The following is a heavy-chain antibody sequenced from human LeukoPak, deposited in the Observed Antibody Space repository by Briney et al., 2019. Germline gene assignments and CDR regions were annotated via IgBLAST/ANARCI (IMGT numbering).Heavy chain of an antibody. V-gene: IGHV4-34*01. CDR3: ARAGRVYYGSGSFGY. D-gene: IGHD3-10*01. CDR1: GGSFSGYY. CDR2: INHSGST. Sequence: PSETLSLTCAVYGGSFSGYYWSWIRQPPGKGLEWIGEINHSGSTNYNPSLKSRVTISVDTSKNQFSLKLSSVTAADTAVYYCARAGRVYYGSGSFGYWGQGTLVTVSS. J-gene: IGHJ4*02.